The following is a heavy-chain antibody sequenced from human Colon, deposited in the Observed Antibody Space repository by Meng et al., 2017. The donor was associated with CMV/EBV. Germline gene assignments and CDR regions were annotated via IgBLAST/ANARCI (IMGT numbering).Heavy chain of an antibody. Sequence: GESLKISCAASGFAFNIHAMSWVRQAPGKGLEWVSHTSRKGGSTYYADSVKGRFIISRDNAKNSLYLQMNSLRAEDTAVYYCARDVVVPAAISYYYYGMDVWGQGTTVTVSS. CDR1: GFAFNIHA. CDR3: ARDVVVPAAISYYYYGMDV. V-gene: IGHV3-23*01. D-gene: IGHD2-2*01. J-gene: IGHJ6*02. CDR2: TSRKGGST.